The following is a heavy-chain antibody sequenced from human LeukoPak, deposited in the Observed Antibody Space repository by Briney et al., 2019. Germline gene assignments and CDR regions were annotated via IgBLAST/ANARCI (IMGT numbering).Heavy chain of an antibody. CDR2: IWYDGSNK. CDR1: GFTFSSYG. D-gene: IGHD3-22*01. J-gene: IGHJ4*02. V-gene: IGHV3-33*01. CDR3: ARDYYDSSGYYGLDY. Sequence: GGSLGLSCAASGFTFSSYGMHWVRQAPGKGLEWVAVIWYDGSNKYYADSVKGRFTISRDNSKNTLYLQMNSLRAEDTAVYYCARDYYDSSGYYGLDYWGQGTLVTVSS.